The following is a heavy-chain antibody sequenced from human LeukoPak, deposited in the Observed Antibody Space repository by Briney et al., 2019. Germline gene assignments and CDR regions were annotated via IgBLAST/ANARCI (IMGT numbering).Heavy chain of an antibody. V-gene: IGHV1-24*01. CDR3: ATVGEGFDY. CDR1: GYTLTELS. CDR2: FDPEDGET. J-gene: IGHJ4*02. D-gene: IGHD3-10*01. Sequence: ASVKVSCKVSGYTLTELSMHWVRQAPGKGLEWMGGFDPEDGETIYAQKFQGRVTMTEETSTDTAYMELSSLRSEDTAGYYCATVGEGFDYWGQGTLVTVSS.